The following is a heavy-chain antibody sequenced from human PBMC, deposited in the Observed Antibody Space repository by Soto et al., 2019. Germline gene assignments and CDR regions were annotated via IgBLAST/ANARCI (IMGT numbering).Heavy chain of an antibody. CDR2: ISGSGDST. CDR3: ARRGPGTYFDY. D-gene: IGHD6-13*01. V-gene: IGHV3-23*01. J-gene: IGHJ4*02. Sequence: PCGSLRLSCAASGFTFSSYAMSWVRQAPGKGLEWVSVISGSGDSTYYADSVKGRFTISRDNSKNTLYLQMNSLRAEDTAVYYCARRGPGTYFDYWGQGTLVTVSS. CDR1: GFTFSSYA.